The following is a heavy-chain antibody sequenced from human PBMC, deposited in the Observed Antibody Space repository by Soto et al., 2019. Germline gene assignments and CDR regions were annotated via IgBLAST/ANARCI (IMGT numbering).Heavy chain of an antibody. CDR2: IYYSGST. D-gene: IGHD3-10*01. Sequence: SETLSLTCTVSGDSISSYYWSWIRQPPGKGLEWIGYIYYSGSTNYNPSLKSRVTISVDTSKSQFSLKVSSVTAADTAVYYCAREGNGSGSSRFDPWGQGTLVTVSS. J-gene: IGHJ5*02. V-gene: IGHV4-59*01. CDR3: AREGNGSGSSRFDP. CDR1: GDSISSYY.